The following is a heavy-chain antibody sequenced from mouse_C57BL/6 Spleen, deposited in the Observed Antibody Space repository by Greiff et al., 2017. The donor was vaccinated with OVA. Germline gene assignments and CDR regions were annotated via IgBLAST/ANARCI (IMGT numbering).Heavy chain of an antibody. V-gene: IGHV1-69*01. J-gene: IGHJ3*01. D-gene: IGHD2-5*01. CDR1: GYTFTSYW. Sequence: QVQLKQPGAELVMPGASVKLSCKASGYTFTSYWMHWVKQRPGQGLEWIGEIDPSDSYTNYNQKFKGKSTLTVDKSSSTAYMQLSSLTSEDSAVYYCARGGYSNYVPFAYWGQGTLVTVSA. CDR3: ARGGYSNYVPFAY. CDR2: IDPSDSYT.